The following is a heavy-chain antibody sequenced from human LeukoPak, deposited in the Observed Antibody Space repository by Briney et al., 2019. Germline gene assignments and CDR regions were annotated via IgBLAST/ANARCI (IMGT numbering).Heavy chain of an antibody. CDR3: ARAPYSGGTGMDV. CDR2: VYPGDSDN. D-gene: IGHD5-18*01. V-gene: IGHV5-51*01. Sequence: GAALQISCQASGSRFTTYWIAWVRQMPGKGPEGRGSVYPGDSDNRYSPSFQGPLTISADKATNTAYLHWTSLEPSATAMYYCARAPYSGGTGMDVWGQGTTVTVSS. J-gene: IGHJ6*02. CDR1: GSRFTTYW.